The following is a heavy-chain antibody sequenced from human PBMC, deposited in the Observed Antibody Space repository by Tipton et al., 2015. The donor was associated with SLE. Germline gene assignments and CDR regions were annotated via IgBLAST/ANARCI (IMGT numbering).Heavy chain of an antibody. J-gene: IGHJ6*02. CDR1: GGSFSGYY. D-gene: IGHD2-2*01. CDR3: ARGYGYCSSTSCSMGYYYFGMDV. V-gene: IGHV4-34*01. Sequence: TLSLTCVVYGGSFSGYYWSWIRQPPGKGLEWIGEINHSGSTNYNPSLKSRVTISVDTSKNQFSLKLRSVTAADTAVYYCARGYGYCSSTSCSMGYYYFGMDVWGQGTTVTVSS. CDR2: INHSGST.